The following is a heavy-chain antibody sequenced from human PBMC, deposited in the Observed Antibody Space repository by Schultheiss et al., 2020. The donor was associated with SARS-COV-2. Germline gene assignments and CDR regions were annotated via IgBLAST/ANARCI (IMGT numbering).Heavy chain of an antibody. V-gene: IGHV1-18*01. CDR3: ARDGLGYGMDV. Sequence: ASVKVSCKASGYTFTSYGISWVRQAPGQGLEWMGWISAYNGNTNYAQKVQGRVTMTTDTSTSTAYMELSSLRSEDTAVYYCARDGLGYGMDVWGQGTTVTVSS. D-gene: IGHD3-22*01. J-gene: IGHJ6*02. CDR2: ISAYNGNT. CDR1: GYTFTSYG.